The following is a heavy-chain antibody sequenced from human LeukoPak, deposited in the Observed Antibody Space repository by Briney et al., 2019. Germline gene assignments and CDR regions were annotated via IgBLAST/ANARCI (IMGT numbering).Heavy chain of an antibody. CDR3: AREGGTIMGL. J-gene: IGHJ3*01. CDR2: IYYSGST. Sequence: SETLSLTCTVSGGSISSGGYYWTWIRQHPGKGLEWIGYIYYSGSTYYNPSLKSRVTISVDTSKNQFSLRLSSVTAADTAVYYCAREGGTIMGLWGQGTLVTVSS. D-gene: IGHD1-26*01. CDR1: GGSISSGGYY. V-gene: IGHV4-31*03.